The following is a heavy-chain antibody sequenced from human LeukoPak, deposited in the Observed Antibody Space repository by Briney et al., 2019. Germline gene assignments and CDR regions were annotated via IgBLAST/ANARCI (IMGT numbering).Heavy chain of an antibody. CDR2: ISSSGSTI. V-gene: IGHV3-11*04. J-gene: IGHJ2*01. D-gene: IGHD3-10*01. CDR3: ARDQRLLWFGELHWYFDL. CDR1: GFTFSDYY. Sequence: GGSLRLSCAASGFTFSDYYMSWIRQAPGKGLEWVSYISSSGSTIYYADSVKGRFTISRDNAKNSLYLQMNSLRAEDTAVYYCARDQRLLWFGELHWYFDLWGRGTLVTVSS.